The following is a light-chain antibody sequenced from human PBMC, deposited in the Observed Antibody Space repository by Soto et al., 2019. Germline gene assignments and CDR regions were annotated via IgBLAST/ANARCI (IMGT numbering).Light chain of an antibody. V-gene: IGKV3-15*01. CDR2: GAS. Sequence: EIVLTQSPGTLSLSPGERSTLSCRGSQSVSSSYLAWYQQKPGQAPRLLIYGASTRATGIPARFSGSGSGTEFTLTISSLQSEDFGLYYCHQYNNFWTFGQGTKVDI. CDR3: HQYNNFWT. J-gene: IGKJ1*01. CDR1: QSVSSSY.